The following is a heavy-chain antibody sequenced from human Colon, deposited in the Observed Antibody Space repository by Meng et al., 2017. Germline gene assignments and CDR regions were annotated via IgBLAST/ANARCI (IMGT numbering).Heavy chain of an antibody. CDR3: ATGLRHGDWFDP. J-gene: IGHJ5*02. CDR2: INHYGTS. V-gene: IGHV4-34*01. CDR1: GGSISGCY. D-gene: IGHD4-17*01. Sequence: VRMEQGGGTLFLTWETLVLTCGVSGGSISGCYWRWIRQHRVKGLEWIGEINHYGTSNYHSSLKGRLTMSEDTSKKKISLTLTSVTAADTAVYYCATGLRHGDWFDPWGPGTLVTVSS.